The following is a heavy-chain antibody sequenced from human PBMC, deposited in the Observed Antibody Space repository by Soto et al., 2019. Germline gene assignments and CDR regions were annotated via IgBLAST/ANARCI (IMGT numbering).Heavy chain of an antibody. Sequence: QVHLVQSGAEVQKPGASVTVSCKASGYTFTNYYIHWVRQAPGQGLEWMGVINPSGGSTDYTPKFQDRVTMSRDTSTTTVYMELSSLRSEDTAVYYCARDHRLLWFGELLIWGQGTLVTVSS. CDR3: ARDHRLLWFGELLI. CDR2: INPSGGST. D-gene: IGHD3-10*01. V-gene: IGHV1-46*01. CDR1: GYTFTNYY. J-gene: IGHJ4*02.